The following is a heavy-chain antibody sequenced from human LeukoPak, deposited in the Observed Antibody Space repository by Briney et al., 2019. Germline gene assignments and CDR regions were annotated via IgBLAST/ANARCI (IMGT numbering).Heavy chain of an antibody. CDR1: GGSFSGYY. D-gene: IGHD6-6*01. J-gene: IGHJ4*02. CDR3: ARGKAAARLSGY. Sequence: SETPSLTCAVYGGSFSGYYWSWIRQPPGKGLEWIGEINHSGSTNYNPSLKSRVTISVDTSKNQFSLKLSSVTAADTAVYYCARGKAAARLSGYWGQGTLVTVSS. CDR2: INHSGST. V-gene: IGHV4-34*01.